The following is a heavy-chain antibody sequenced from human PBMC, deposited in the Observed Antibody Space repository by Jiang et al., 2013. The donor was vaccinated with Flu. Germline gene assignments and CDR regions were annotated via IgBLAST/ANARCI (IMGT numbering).Heavy chain of an antibody. CDR3: AGGDNHGSGSSSLGNNWFDP. Sequence: LLKPSETLSLTCAVYGGSFSGYYWSWIRLPPGKGLEWIGEINHRGSSYYKPSLKSRAAISLDTSKNQFSLKLTSVTAADTAVYYCAGGDNHGSGSSSLGNNWFDPWGQGTPGHRLL. J-gene: IGHJ5*02. CDR2: INHRGSS. D-gene: IGHD3-10*01. CDR1: GGSFSGYY. V-gene: IGHV4-34*01.